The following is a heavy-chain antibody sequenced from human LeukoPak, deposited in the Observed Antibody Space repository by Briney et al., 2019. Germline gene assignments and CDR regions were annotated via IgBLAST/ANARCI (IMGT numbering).Heavy chain of an antibody. J-gene: IGHJ3*02. D-gene: IGHD4-17*01. CDR2: IYYSGST. CDR1: GGSISSYY. V-gene: IGHV4-59*01. Sequence: PSETLSLTCTVSGGSISSYYWSWIRQRLGTGLEWIGYIYYSGSTNYNPSLKSRVTISVDTSKNQFSLKLSSVTAADTAVYYCAREDNTVTIYAFDIWGQGTMVTVSS. CDR3: AREDNTVTIYAFDI.